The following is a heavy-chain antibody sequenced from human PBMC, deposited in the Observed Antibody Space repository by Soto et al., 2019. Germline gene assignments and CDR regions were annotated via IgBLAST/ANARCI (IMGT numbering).Heavy chain of an antibody. Sequence: SETLSLTCTLSGGSTSGNYWSWIRQPAGNGLEWIGRIYSSGGTHYNPSLKSRVTMSVSTNHFSLKLNSVTAADTAVYYCARDFDVNTALDYWYFDLWGRGXLVTVYS. CDR1: GGSTSGNY. CDR3: ARDFDVNTALDYWYFDL. D-gene: IGHD5-18*01. J-gene: IGHJ2*01. V-gene: IGHV4-4*07. CDR2: IYSSGGT.